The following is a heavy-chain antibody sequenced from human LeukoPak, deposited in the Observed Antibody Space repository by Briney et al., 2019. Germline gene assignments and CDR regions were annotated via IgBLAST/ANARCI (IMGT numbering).Heavy chain of an antibody. CDR3: ARGNYYGSGTQADGMDV. D-gene: IGHD3-10*01. CDR2: INHSGST. Sequence: SEALSLTCAVYGGSFSGYYWSWIRQPPGKGLEWIGEINHSGSTNYNPSLKSRVTISVDTSKNQFSLKLSSVTAADTAVYYCARGNYYGSGTQADGMDVWGQGTTVTVSS. CDR1: GGSFSGYY. J-gene: IGHJ6*02. V-gene: IGHV4-34*01.